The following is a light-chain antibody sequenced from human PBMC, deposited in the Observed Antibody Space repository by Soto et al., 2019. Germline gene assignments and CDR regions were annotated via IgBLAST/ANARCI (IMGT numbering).Light chain of an antibody. Sequence: EIVLTQSPATLSLSPGERATLSCRASQSVSSYLAWYQQKPGQAPRLLIYDASNRATGIPARFSGSGSGTDFTLTISSLEPDDFAVYYCQQRSDWHSTFGAGTKVQIK. CDR2: DAS. V-gene: IGKV3-11*01. J-gene: IGKJ4*01. CDR3: QQRSDWHST. CDR1: QSVSSY.